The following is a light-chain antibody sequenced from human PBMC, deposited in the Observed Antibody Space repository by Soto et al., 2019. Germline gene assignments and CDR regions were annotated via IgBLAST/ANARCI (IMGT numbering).Light chain of an antibody. CDR2: GNS. CDR3: QSYDSSLSEYV. V-gene: IGLV1-40*01. CDR1: RSNIGTGYD. J-gene: IGLJ1*01. Sequence: QLVLTQPPSVSGAPGQRVTISCTGSRSNIGTGYDVHWYQQLPGTAPKLLIYGNSNRPSGVPDRFSGSKSGTSASLAITGLQAEDEADYYCQSYDSSLSEYVFGTGTKLTVL.